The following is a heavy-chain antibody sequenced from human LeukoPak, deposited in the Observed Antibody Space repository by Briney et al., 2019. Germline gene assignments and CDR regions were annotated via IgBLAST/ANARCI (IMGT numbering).Heavy chain of an antibody. CDR3: ARDSGTRGYSDY. J-gene: IGHJ4*02. CDR2: INPSGGST. D-gene: IGHD3-22*01. CDR1: GYTFISYY. Sequence: ASVKVSCKASGYTFISYYMHWVRQAPGQGLEWMGIINPSGGSTSYAQKFQGRVTMTRDTSTSTVYMELSSLRSEDTAVYYCARDSGTRGYSDYWGQGTLVTVSS. V-gene: IGHV1-46*01.